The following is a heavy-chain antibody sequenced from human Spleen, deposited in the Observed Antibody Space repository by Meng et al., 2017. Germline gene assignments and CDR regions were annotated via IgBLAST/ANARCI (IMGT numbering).Heavy chain of an antibody. CDR1: GGSISSSNW. D-gene: IGHD3-22*01. J-gene: IGHJ4*02. CDR2: IYHSGST. V-gene: IGHV4-4*02. CDR3: ARVYYYDSSGYPDY. Sequence: GSLRLSCAVSGGSISSSNWWSWVRQPPGKGLEWIGEIYHSGSTNYNPSLKSRVTISVDTSKNQFSLKLSSVTAADTAVYYCARVYYYDSSGYPDYWGQGTLVTVSS.